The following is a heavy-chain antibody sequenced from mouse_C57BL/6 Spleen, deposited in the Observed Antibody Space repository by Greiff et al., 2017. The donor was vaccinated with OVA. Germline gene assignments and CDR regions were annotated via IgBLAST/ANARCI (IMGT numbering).Heavy chain of an antibody. CDR3: ARGGGPSFDY. J-gene: IGHJ2*01. CDR2: IYPGDGDT. CDR1: GYAFSSSW. D-gene: IGHD1-1*02. V-gene: IGHV1-82*01. Sequence: VQLQQSGPELVKPGASVKISCKASGYAFSSSWMNWVKQRPGKGLEWIGRIYPGDGDTNYNGKFKGKATLTADKSSSTAYMQLSSLTSEDSAVYFCARGGGPSFDYWGQGTTLTVSS.